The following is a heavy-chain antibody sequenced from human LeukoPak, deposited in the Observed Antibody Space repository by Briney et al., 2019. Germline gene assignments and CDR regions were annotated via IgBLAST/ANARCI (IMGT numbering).Heavy chain of an antibody. CDR1: GFTFSSYA. CDR2: LSDGGHSS. V-gene: IGHV3-23*01. Sequence: GGSLRPSCAASGFTFSSYAMNRVRQAPGKGLEWVSSLSDGGHSSFYADSVKGRFTIYRDDSQNILYLQMNNLSGDDTALYYCAFSPLGFNYGYAYWGQGTLVTVSS. CDR3: AFSPLGFNYGYAY. J-gene: IGHJ4*02. D-gene: IGHD5-18*01.